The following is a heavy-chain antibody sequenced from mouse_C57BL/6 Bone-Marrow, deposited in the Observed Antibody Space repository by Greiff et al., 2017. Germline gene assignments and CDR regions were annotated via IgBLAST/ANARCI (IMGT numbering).Heavy chain of an antibody. CDR3: ARLRILYYGSRVEFDY. D-gene: IGHD1-1*01. J-gene: IGHJ2*01. V-gene: IGHV1-64*01. CDR2: IHPNSGST. CDR1: GYNFTSYW. Sequence: QVQLQQPGAELVKPGASVKLSCKASGYNFTSYWMHWVKQRPGQGLEWIGMIHPNSGSTNYNEKFKSKATLTVDKSSSTAYMQLSSLTSDDSAVYYCARLRILYYGSRVEFDYWGQGTTLTVSS.